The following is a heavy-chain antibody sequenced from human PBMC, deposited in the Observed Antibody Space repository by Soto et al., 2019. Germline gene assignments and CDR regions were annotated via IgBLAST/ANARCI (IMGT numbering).Heavy chain of an antibody. CDR3: VKGEYYYDSSGYYPFDY. V-gene: IGHV3-64D*06. CDR2: ISTNGGST. D-gene: IGHD3-22*01. Sequence: TGGSLRLSCAASGFTFSSYWMHWVRQAPGKGLVWVSRISTNGGSTHYADSVKGRFTISRDNSKNTQYLQMSSLRADDTAVYYCVKGEYYYDSSGYYPFDYWGQGTQVTVSS. J-gene: IGHJ4*02. CDR1: GFTFSSYW.